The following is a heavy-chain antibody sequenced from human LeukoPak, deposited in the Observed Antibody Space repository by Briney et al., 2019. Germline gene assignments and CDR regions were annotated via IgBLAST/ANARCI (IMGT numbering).Heavy chain of an antibody. CDR1: GGSISSYY. V-gene: IGHV3-7*01. CDR3: ARSTAGLDY. D-gene: IGHD1-1*01. Sequence: ETLSLTCTVSGGSISSYYWSWIRQAPGKGLEWVANIRQDGSEKYYVDSMRGRFTISRDNAKNSLYLQMSSLRAEDTAVYYCARSTAGLDYWGQGTLVTVSS. J-gene: IGHJ4*02. CDR2: IRQDGSEK.